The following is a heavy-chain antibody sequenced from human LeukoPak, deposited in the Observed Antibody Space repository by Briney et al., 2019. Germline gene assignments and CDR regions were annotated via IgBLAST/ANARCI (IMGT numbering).Heavy chain of an antibody. CDR1: GGSISSGDYY. D-gene: IGHD3-3*01. J-gene: IGHJ4*02. CDR3: ARAYTYYDFWSGFQPQQFDY. Sequence: SETLSLTCTVSGGSISSGDYYWSWIRQPPGKGREWIGYIYYSGSTYYNPSLKSRVTISVDTSKNQFSLKLSSVTAADTAVYYCARAYTYYDFWSGFQPQQFDYWGQGTLVTVSS. CDR2: IYYSGST. V-gene: IGHV4-30-4*08.